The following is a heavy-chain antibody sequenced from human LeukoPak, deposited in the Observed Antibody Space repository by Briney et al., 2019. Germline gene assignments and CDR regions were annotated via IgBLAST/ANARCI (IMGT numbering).Heavy chain of an antibody. CDR2: ISSCGST. V-gene: IGHV3-66*01. CDR1: RFTISSNY. Sequence: GGSLRLSCAASRFTISSNYMSWVRQAPGKGLDWVSVISSCGSTYYSDSVKGRFTISRDNSKNTLYLQMNTLRAEDTAVYYCARGLYSSGWYFDYWGQGTPVTVSS. D-gene: IGHD6-19*01. CDR3: ARGLYSSGWYFDY. J-gene: IGHJ4*02.